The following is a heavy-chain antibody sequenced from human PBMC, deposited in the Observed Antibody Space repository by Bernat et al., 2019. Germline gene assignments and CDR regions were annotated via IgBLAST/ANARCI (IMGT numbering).Heavy chain of an antibody. CDR1: GFTFSSYA. CDR2: ISGSGGST. Sequence: EVQLLESGGGLVQPGGSLRLSCAASGFTFSSYAMSWVRQAPGKGLEWVSAISGSGGSTYYADSVKGRFTISRDNSKNTLYLQMNSLRAEDTAVYYCAKDLRGYYYYYYYMDVWGKGTTVTVSS. V-gene: IGHV3-23*01. D-gene: IGHD3-10*01. CDR3: AKDLRGYYYYYYYMDV. J-gene: IGHJ6*03.